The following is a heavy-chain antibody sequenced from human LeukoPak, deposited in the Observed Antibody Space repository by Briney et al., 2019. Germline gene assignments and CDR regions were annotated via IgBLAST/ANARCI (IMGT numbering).Heavy chain of an antibody. D-gene: IGHD6-13*01. CDR1: GGSISSYY. CDR2: IYYSGST. V-gene: IGHV4-59*01. J-gene: IGHJ5*02. Sequence: SETLSLTCTVSGGSISSYYWSWIRQPPGKGLEWIGYIYYSGSTNYNPSLKSRVTISVDTSKNQFSLKLSSVTAADTAVYYCARGIAAAGPNWFDPWGQGTLVTVSS. CDR3: ARGIAAAGPNWFDP.